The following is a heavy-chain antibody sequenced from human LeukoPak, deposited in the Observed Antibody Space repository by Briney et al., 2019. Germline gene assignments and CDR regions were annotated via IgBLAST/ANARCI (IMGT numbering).Heavy chain of an antibody. CDR1: GFSFGANT. D-gene: IGHD2-15*01. Sequence: PGRSLRLSCEASGFSFGANTMNWVRQAPGMGLEWVSGIGGDSSWTSYADSVKGRFTISRDNSKNTLYLQMSSLRAEDTAVYFCVRGYSFGPYGMDVWGQGTTVTVSS. CDR3: VRGYSFGPYGMDV. V-gene: IGHV3-23*01. CDR2: IGGDSSWT. J-gene: IGHJ6*02.